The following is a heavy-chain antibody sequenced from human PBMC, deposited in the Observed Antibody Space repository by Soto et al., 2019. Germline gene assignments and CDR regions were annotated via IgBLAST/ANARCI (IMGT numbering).Heavy chain of an antibody. CDR3: ARAGTAMVQLDY. Sequence: SETLSLTCTVSGGSISSYFWSWIRQPPGKGLEWIGYIDYSGSTNYNPSFKSRVTISVDTSKNQFSLKLTSVTAADTAVFYCARAGTAMVQLDYWGQGTLVTVSS. CDR2: IDYSGST. V-gene: IGHV4-59*01. D-gene: IGHD5-18*01. CDR1: GGSISSYF. J-gene: IGHJ4*02.